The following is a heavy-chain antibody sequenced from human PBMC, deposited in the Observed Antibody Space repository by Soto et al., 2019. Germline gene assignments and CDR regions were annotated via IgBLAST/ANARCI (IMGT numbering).Heavy chain of an antibody. D-gene: IGHD6-19*01. J-gene: IGHJ3*02. CDR2: ISAYNGNT. Sequence: ASVKVSCKASGYTFTSYSINWVRQAPGQGLQWMGWISAYNGNTNYAQKLQDRVTMTADTSTSTAYMELRSLRSDDTAVYYCARGAVSGPNYDIWRQGTMVTVSS. CDR3: ARGAVSGPNYDI. V-gene: IGHV1-18*01. CDR1: GYTFTSYS.